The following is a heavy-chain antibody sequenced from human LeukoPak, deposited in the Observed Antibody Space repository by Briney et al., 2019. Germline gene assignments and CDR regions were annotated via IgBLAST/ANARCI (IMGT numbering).Heavy chain of an antibody. D-gene: IGHD2-15*01. CDR3: ARSGAALP. J-gene: IGHJ3*01. Sequence: GASVKVSCKASGYTFTSYGISWVRQAPGQGLEWMGWISAYNGNTNYAQKFQGRVTMTRNTSISTAYMELSRLRSDDTAVYYCARSGAALPWGQGTMVTVSS. CDR2: ISAYNGNT. CDR1: GYTFTSYG. V-gene: IGHV1-18*01.